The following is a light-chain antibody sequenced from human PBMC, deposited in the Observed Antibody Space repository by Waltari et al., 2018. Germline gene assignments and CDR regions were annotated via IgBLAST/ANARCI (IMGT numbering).Light chain of an antibody. CDR2: DDN. J-gene: IGLJ3*02. CDR3: CSYAGSYTWV. V-gene: IGLV2-23*01. Sequence: QSALTQPASVSGSPGQSITISCTGTSSDVGTYHLVSWYQQYPVKAPKVMIYDDNRRPSGVSDRFSGSKSGNTASLTISGVQAEDEADYYCCSYAGSYTWVFGGGTKLTVL. CDR1: SSDVGTYHL.